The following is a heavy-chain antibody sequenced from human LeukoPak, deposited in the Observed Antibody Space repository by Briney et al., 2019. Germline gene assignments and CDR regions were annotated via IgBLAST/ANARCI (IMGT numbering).Heavy chain of an antibody. CDR2: INPSGGST. J-gene: IGHJ4*02. V-gene: IGHV1-46*01. Sequence: ASVKVSCKASGYTFTSYYMHWVRQAPGQGLEWMGVINPSGGSTSYAQKFQGRVTMTRDTSTSTVYMELSSLRSEDTAVYYCAREVFCDSSGCPFDYWGQGTLVTVSS. D-gene: IGHD3-22*01. CDR1: GYTFTSYY. CDR3: AREVFCDSSGCPFDY.